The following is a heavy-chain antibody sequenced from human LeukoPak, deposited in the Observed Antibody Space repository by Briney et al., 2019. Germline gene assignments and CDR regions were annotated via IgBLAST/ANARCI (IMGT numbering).Heavy chain of an antibody. CDR2: ISSSSSYI. V-gene: IGHV3-21*01. CDR3: AKDGVGATWFGH. J-gene: IGHJ5*02. Sequence: GGSLRLSCAASGFTFSSYSMNWVRQAPGKGLEWVSSISSSSSYIYYADSVKGRFTISRDNAKNSLYLQMNTLRTEDTAVYYCAKDGVGATWFGHWGQGALVTVSS. D-gene: IGHD1-26*01. CDR1: GFTFSSYS.